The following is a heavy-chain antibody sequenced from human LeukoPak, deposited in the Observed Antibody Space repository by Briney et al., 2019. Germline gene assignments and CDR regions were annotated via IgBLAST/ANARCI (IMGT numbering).Heavy chain of an antibody. CDR3: ARALLVRNGYNYSPNYFDY. CDR1: GLTFNSNY. V-gene: IGHV3-53*01. J-gene: IGHJ4*02. CDR2: IYSGGTT. D-gene: IGHD5-24*01. Sequence: GGSLRLSCAASGLTFNSNYMNWVRQAPGKGLQWVSGIYSGGTTYYSDSVKGRFTISRDNSKNTLYLQMNSLRAEDAAVYYCARALLVRNGYNYSPNYFDYWGQGTLVTVSS.